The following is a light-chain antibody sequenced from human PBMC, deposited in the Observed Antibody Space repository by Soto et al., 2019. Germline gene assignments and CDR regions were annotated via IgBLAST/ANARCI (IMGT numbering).Light chain of an antibody. CDR1: QSVCSY. CDR3: QVGLT. V-gene: IGKV3D-11*02. J-gene: IGKJ4*01. CDR2: DAS. Sequence: EIVLTQSPATLSLSPGERATLSCRASQSVCSYLAWYQQKPGQAPRLLIYDASNRATGIPARFSGSGPGTDFPLTISSLEPEDFAVCYCQVGLTLGGGTKVNIK.